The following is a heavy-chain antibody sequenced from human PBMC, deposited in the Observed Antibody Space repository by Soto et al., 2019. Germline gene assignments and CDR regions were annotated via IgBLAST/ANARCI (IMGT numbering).Heavy chain of an antibody. V-gene: IGHV3-73*01. CDR2: ILSKAGNYAT. J-gene: IGHJ4*02. Sequence: EVQLVESGGGLVQPGGSLKLSCAASEFIFSSSAVHWVRHASGKGLEWVGRILSKAGNYATAYPASMKGRFTISRDDSANTAFLQMNSLKTDDTAVYYCIIEGSPYYYDYWGQGTLVAVSS. CDR1: EFIFSSSA. CDR3: IIEGSPYYYDY.